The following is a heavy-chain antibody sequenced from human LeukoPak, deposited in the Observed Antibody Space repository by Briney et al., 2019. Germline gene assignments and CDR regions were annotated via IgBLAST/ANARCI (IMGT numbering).Heavy chain of an antibody. V-gene: IGHV1-8*01. Sequence: ASVKVSCKASGYTFTSYDINWVRQATGQGLEWMGWMNPNSGNTGYAQKFQGRVTMTRNTSISTAYMELSSLRSEDTAVYYCARGPGSSLGWNYWGQGTLVTVSS. CDR3: ARGPGSSLGWNY. CDR1: GYTFTSYD. D-gene: IGHD6-6*01. J-gene: IGHJ4*02. CDR2: MNPNSGNT.